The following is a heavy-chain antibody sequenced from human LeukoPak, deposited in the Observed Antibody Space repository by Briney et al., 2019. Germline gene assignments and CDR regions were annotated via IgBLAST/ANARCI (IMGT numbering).Heavy chain of an antibody. Sequence: ASVKVSCETSGYTFSDFGMSWVRQAPGQGLEWMGWISAYNGDTNYAHNLQGRVTMTTDTSTSTAHMELRSLRSDDTAVYYCARGRPSDYWGQGTLVTVSS. CDR3: ARGRPSDY. J-gene: IGHJ4*02. CDR1: GYTFSDFG. CDR2: ISAYNGDT. V-gene: IGHV1-18*01.